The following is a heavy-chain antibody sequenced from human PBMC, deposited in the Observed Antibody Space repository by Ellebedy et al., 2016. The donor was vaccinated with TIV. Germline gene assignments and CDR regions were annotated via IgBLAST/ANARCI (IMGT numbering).Heavy chain of an antibody. V-gene: IGHV4-30-2*01. J-gene: IGHJ4*02. Sequence: SETLSLXXAVSGGSISSGGYSWSWIRQPPGKGLEWIGYIYHSGSTYYNPSLKSRVTISVDRSKNQFSLKLSSVTAADTAVYYCARGEWELLGAYFDYWGQGTLVTVSS. CDR1: GGSISSGGYS. D-gene: IGHD1-26*01. CDR3: ARGEWELLGAYFDY. CDR2: IYHSGST.